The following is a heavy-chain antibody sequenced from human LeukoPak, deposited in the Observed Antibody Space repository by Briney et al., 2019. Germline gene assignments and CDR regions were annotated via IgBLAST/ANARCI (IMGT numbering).Heavy chain of an antibody. CDR2: IYYSD. CDR3: ARSKGGPVGDVFDI. J-gene: IGHJ3*02. V-gene: IGHV4-59*01. CDR1: GGSISNDY. Sequence: SETLSLTCTVSGGSISNDYWSWIRQPPGKGLEWIGYIYYSDNYNPPLKSRVTISLATSKNQFSLKLTSVTAADTAVYSCARSKGGPVGDVFDIWGQGTTVTVSS. D-gene: IGHD4-23*01.